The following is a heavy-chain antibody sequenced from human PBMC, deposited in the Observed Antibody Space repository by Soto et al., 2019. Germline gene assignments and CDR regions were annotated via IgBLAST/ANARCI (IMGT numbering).Heavy chain of an antibody. CDR2: INHSGST. V-gene: IGHV4-34*01. D-gene: IGHD4-17*01. J-gene: IGHJ4*02. Sequence: QVQLQQWGAGLLKPSETLSLTCAVYGGSFSGYYWSWIRQPPGKGLEWIGEINHSGSTNYNPSLKRRVTISVETSKNQFSLKLSSVTAADTAVYYCARRRVGYGGNLYDYWGQGTLVTVSS. CDR3: ARRRVGYGGNLYDY. CDR1: GGSFSGYY.